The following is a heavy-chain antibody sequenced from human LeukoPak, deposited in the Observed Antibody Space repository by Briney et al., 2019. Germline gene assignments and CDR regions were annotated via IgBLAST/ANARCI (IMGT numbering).Heavy chain of an antibody. V-gene: IGHV3-30-3*01. CDR3: ARDRAPLLWFGEYDY. CDR1: GFTFSSYA. Sequence: GGSLRLSCAASGFTFSSYAMHWVRQAPGKGLEWVAVISYDGSNKYYADSVKGRFTISRDNSKNTLYPQMNSLRAEDTAVYYCARDRAPLLWFGEYDYWGQGTLVTVSS. CDR2: ISYDGSNK. J-gene: IGHJ4*02. D-gene: IGHD3-10*01.